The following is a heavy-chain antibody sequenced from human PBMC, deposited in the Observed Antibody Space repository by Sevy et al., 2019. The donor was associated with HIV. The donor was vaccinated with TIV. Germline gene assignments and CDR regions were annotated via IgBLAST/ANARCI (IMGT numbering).Heavy chain of an antibody. J-gene: IGHJ3*02. V-gene: IGHV3-53*01. CDR2: IYTGGST. Sequence: GGSLRLSCAASGFTVSSNYMTWVRQAPGKGLEWVSVIYTGGSTYYAESVKGRFTISRDNSKNMVYLRMNSLRAEDTAVYYCARGSTYYYDDSGYSTRGDAFDIWGQGTMVTVSS. CDR1: GFTVSSNY. CDR3: ARGSTYYYDDSGYSTRGDAFDI. D-gene: IGHD3-22*01.